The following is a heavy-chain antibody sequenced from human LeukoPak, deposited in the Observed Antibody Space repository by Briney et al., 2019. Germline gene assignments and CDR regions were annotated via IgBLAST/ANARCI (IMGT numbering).Heavy chain of an antibody. CDR3: AAVYSGGYGYFDY. V-gene: IGHV1-58*02. J-gene: IGHJ4*02. D-gene: IGHD1-26*01. CDR2: IVVGSGNT. CDR1: GFTFTSSA. Sequence: GSSVKVSCKASGFTFTSSAMQWVRQARGQRLEWIGWIVVGSGNTNYAQKFQERVTITRDMSTSTAYMELSSLRSEDTAVYYCAAVYSGGYGYFDYWGQGTLVTVSS.